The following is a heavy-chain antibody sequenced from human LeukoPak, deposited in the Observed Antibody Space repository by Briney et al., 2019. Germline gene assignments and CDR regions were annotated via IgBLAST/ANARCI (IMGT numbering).Heavy chain of an antibody. V-gene: IGHV3-23*01. CDR1: GFTFSVSA. Sequence: GGSLRLSCVASGFTFSVSAMNWVRQAPGKGLEWVSTISGSGGTTDYADSVKGRFTISRDNSKNTLYLQMNSLRAEDTAIYYCAKGAMEDDYYYYGMDVWGQGTTVTVSS. D-gene: IGHD1-1*01. CDR2: ISGSGGTT. CDR3: AKGAMEDDYYYYGMDV. J-gene: IGHJ6*02.